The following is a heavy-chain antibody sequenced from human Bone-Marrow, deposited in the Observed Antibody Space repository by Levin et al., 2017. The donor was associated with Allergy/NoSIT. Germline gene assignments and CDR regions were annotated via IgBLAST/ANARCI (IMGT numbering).Heavy chain of an antibody. CDR2: IYWDDDK. J-gene: IGHJ4*02. CDR1: GFSLSSGGGG. V-gene: IGHV2-5*02. D-gene: IGHD5-24*01. Sequence: GSGPTLVKPTQTLTLTCTFSGFSLSSGGGGVGWIRQPPGKAPEWLALIYWDDDKRYSPSLKSRLIITKDASKNQVVLTMTDMDPVDTASYYCARYGYFYFDSWGQGILVTVSS. CDR3: ARYGYFYFDS.